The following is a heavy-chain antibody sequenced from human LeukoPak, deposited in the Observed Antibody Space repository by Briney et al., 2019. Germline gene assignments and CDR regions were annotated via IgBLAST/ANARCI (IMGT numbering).Heavy chain of an antibody. Sequence: PSETLSLTCSVSGGSISSSSYYWGWIRQPPGKGLEWIGSIYYSGNTYNNPSLKSRVTISVDTSKNQLSLKLTSVTAADTAVYYCARGARAGYNLEPFDYWGQGTLVTVSS. CDR2: IYYSGNT. J-gene: IGHJ4*02. V-gene: IGHV4-39*01. CDR3: ARGARAGYNLEPFDY. CDR1: GGSISSSSYY. D-gene: IGHD5-24*01.